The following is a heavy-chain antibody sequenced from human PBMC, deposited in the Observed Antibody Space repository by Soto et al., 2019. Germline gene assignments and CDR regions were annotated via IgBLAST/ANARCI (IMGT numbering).Heavy chain of an antibody. Sequence: ETLSLTGTVSCGSISSSSYYWGWIRQPPGKGLEWIGSIYYSGSTYYNPSLKSRVTISVDTSKNQFSLKLSSVTAEDTAVYYCARVIPNYYDSNIIRELDYWGQGTLVTVSS. D-gene: IGHD3-22*01. CDR2: IYYSGST. CDR3: ARVIPNYYDSNIIRELDY. J-gene: IGHJ4*02. CDR1: CGSISSSSYY. V-gene: IGHV4-39*01.